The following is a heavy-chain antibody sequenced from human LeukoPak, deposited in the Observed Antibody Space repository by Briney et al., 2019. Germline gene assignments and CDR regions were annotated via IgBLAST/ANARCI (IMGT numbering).Heavy chain of an antibody. Sequence: GGSLRLSCAASGFTFSSYWMSWVRQAPGKGLEWVANIKQDGSEKYYVDSVKGRFTISRDNAKNSLYLQMNSLRVEDTAVYYCARAATYYGGNEDYWGQGTLVTVSS. J-gene: IGHJ4*02. CDR2: IKQDGSEK. D-gene: IGHD4-23*01. CDR1: GFTFSSYW. V-gene: IGHV3-7*03. CDR3: ARAATYYGGNEDY.